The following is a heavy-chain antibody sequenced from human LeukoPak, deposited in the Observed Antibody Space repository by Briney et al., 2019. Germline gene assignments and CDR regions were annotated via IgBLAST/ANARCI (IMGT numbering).Heavy chain of an antibody. CDR2: INPSGGST. Sequence: ASVKVSCKASGYTFTSYYMHWVRQAPGQGLEWMGIINPSGGSTSYAQKFQGRVTMTRDMSTSTVYMELSSLRSEDTAVYYCAGVGYCSSTSCYTGPYYYYMDVWGKGTTVTVSS. J-gene: IGHJ6*03. CDR3: AGVGYCSSTSCYTGPYYYYMDV. V-gene: IGHV1-46*01. CDR1: GYTFTSYY. D-gene: IGHD2-2*02.